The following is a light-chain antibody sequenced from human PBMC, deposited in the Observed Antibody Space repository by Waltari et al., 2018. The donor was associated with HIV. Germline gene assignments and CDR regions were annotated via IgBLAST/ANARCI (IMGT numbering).Light chain of an antibody. CDR2: DVN. Sequence: QSALTQPRSVSGSPGQSVTISCTGTSSDIGDYSYVSWYQQLPDKAPKLIIYDVNKRPSVVPGRFSGSKSGNTASLTISGLLTEDGADYYCCSYAGSYTWVFGGGTRLTVL. J-gene: IGLJ3*02. CDR3: CSYAGSYTWV. V-gene: IGLV2-11*01. CDR1: SSDIGDYSY.